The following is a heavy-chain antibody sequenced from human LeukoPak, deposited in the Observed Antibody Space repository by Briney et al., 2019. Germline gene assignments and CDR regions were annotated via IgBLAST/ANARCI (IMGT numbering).Heavy chain of an antibody. J-gene: IGHJ5*02. CDR1: RYTFTSYG. CDR3: ARENYCSSTSCLGGNWFDP. V-gene: IGHV1-18*01. Sequence: GASVKVSCAASRYTFTSYGISWVREAPGQGGEWMGWISAYNGNTHYAQKLQGRDTMTTDTSTSTAYMALRSLRSDDTAVYYWARENYCSSTSCLGGNWFDPWGQGTLVTVSS. CDR2: ISAYNGNT. D-gene: IGHD2-2*01.